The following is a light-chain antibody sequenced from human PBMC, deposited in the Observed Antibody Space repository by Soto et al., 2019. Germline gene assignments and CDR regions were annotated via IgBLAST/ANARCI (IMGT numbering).Light chain of an antibody. CDR2: DAS. V-gene: IGKV3-20*01. CDR3: QQFGSAPEGT. Sequence: IVMTQSPPTLSVSPWERATLSCRASQTVRNNYLAWYQQKPGQAPRLLIYDASSRATGIPDRFSGSGSGTDFTLTISRLEPEDFAVYYCQQFGSAPEGTFGQGTKWIS. CDR1: QTVRNNY. J-gene: IGKJ1*01.